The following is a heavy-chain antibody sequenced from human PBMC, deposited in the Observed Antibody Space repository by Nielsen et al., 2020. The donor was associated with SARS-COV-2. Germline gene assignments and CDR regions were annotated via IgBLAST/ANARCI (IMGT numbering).Heavy chain of an antibody. CDR1: GFSLTTSGVR. V-gene: IGHV2-70*04. J-gene: IGHJ6*02. Sequence: SGPTLVKPTQTLTLTCTFSGFSLTTSGVRVSWIRQPPGKALEWLARIDWDDDTFYSTSLKTRLTISKDTSKNQVVLTMTNMDPVDTATYYCARMRAGVPTFQYYGLDVWGQGTTVTVSS. CDR2: IDWDDDT. CDR3: ARMRAGVPTFQYYGLDV. D-gene: IGHD3-10*01.